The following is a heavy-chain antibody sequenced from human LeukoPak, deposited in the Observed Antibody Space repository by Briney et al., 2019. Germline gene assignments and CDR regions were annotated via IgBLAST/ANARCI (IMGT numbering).Heavy chain of an antibody. CDR3: ARGGAYSSSDDAFDI. CDR1: GFTVSSNY. Sequence: GGSLRLSCAASGFTVSSNYMSWVRQAPGKGLEWVSVIYSGGSTYYADSVKGRFTISRDNSKNTLYLQMNSLRAEDTAVYYCARGGAYSSSDDAFDIWGQGTMVTVSS. J-gene: IGHJ3*02. D-gene: IGHD6-13*01. CDR2: IYSGGST. V-gene: IGHV3-66*01.